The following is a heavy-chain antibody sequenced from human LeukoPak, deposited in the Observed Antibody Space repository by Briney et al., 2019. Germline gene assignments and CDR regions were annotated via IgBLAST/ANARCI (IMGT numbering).Heavy chain of an antibody. J-gene: IGHJ6*03. D-gene: IGHD2-21*02. CDR2: ISGSGGST. CDR1: GFTFSSYG. CDR3: AKYVVVTAPPRVNYYYYMDV. V-gene: IGHV3-23*01. Sequence: PGGSLRLSCAASGFTFSSYGMHWVRQAPGKGLEWVSAISGSGGSTYYADSVKGRFTISRDNSKNTLYLQMNSLRAEDTAVYYCAKYVVVTAPPRVNYYYYMDVWGKGTTVTVSS.